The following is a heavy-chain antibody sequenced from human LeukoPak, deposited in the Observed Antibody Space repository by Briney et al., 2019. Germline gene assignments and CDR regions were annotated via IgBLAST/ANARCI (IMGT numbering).Heavy chain of an antibody. CDR2: IYSGGST. CDR1: GFTLSSYA. CDR3: ARESCSGGSCQPFFDY. D-gene: IGHD2-15*01. V-gene: IGHV3-53*01. Sequence: GGSLRLSCAASGFTLSSYAMSWVRQAPGKGLEWVSVIYSGGSTYYADSVKGRFTISRDNSKNTLYLQMNSLRAEDTAVYYCARESCSGGSCQPFFDYWGQGTLVTVSS. J-gene: IGHJ4*02.